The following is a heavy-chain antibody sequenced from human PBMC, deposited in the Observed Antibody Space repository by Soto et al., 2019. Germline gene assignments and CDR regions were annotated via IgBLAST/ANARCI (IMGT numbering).Heavy chain of an antibody. J-gene: IGHJ5*02. CDR3: ASQASGYYYGWFDP. Sequence: QLLLQESGPGLVKPSETLSLTCTVSGGSILDSTYYWAWIRQSPGKGLEWIGTIFYSGGTFYTPSLTTRVTMSVDTSNNQFSLKLRSVTAADTAVYYCASQASGYYYGWFDPWGQGTLVTVSS. V-gene: IGHV4-39*01. CDR2: IFYSGGT. D-gene: IGHD3-22*01. CDR1: GGSILDSTYY.